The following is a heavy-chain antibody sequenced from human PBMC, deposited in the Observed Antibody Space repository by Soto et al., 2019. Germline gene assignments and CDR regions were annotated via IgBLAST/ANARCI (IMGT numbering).Heavy chain of an antibody. Sequence: QVQLVESGGGVVQPGRSLRLSCAASGFTFSSYGMHWVRQAPGKGLEWVAVIWYDGSNKYYADSVKGRFTISRDNSKNPLDLQMNSLGAEDTAVYYCASEDANARQHLWGQGTLVTVSS. V-gene: IGHV3-33*01. J-gene: IGHJ4*02. D-gene: IGHD6-6*01. CDR1: GFTFSSYG. CDR2: IWYDGSNK. CDR3: ASEDANARQHL.